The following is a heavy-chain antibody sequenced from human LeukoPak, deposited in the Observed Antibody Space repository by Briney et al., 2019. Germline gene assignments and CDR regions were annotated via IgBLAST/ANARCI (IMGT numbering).Heavy chain of an antibody. V-gene: IGHV4-38-2*02. J-gene: IGHJ5*02. Sequence: PSETLSLTCTVSGYSISSGYYWGWIRQPPGKGLEWIGSIYHSGSTYYNPSLKSRVTISVDTSKNQFSLKLSSVTAADTAVYYCARGYCSSTSCVWFDPWGQGTLVTVSS. CDR2: IYHSGST. D-gene: IGHD2-2*01. CDR3: ARGYCSSTSCVWFDP. CDR1: GYSISSGYY.